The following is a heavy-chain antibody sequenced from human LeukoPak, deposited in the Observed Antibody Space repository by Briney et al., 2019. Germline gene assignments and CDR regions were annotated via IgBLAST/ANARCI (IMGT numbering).Heavy chain of an antibody. D-gene: IGHD3-22*01. V-gene: IGHV3-66*01. J-gene: IGHJ1*01. CDR1: GFTVISNY. CDR2: IYSGGST. Sequence: GGSLRLSCAASGFTVISNYMSWVRQAPGKGLEWVSVIYSGGSTYYADSVKGRFTISRDNSKNTLYLQTNSLRAEDTAVYYCARGGGVVALQRWGQGTPVTVSS. CDR3: ARGGGVVALQR.